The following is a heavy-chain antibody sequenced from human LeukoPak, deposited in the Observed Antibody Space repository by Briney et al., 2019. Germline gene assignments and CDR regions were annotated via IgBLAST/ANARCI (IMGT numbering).Heavy chain of an antibody. V-gene: IGHV4-39*02. CDR2: VYYGRSP. D-gene: IGHD6-25*01. Sequence: SETLSLTCTVSGDSISRSTYYWAWIRQPPGKGLEWIGSVYYGRSPYFNPSLESRAAISVDTSKNHFSLKMSSVTAADTAVYYCARSSGTGTFSYWGQGTLVTVSS. CDR1: GDSISRSTYY. J-gene: IGHJ4*02. CDR3: ARSSGTGTFSY.